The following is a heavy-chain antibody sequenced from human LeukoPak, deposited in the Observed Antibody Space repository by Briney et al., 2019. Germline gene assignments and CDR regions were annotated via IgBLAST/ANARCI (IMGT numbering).Heavy chain of an antibody. V-gene: IGHV1-18*01. CDR1: GYTFTSYG. CDR2: ISAYNGNT. CDR3: ARRTYYDFWSGYYYYGMDV. Sequence: ASVTVSCKASGYTFTSYGISWVRQAPGQGLEWMGWISAYNGNTNYAQKLQGRVTMTTDTSTSTAYMELRSLRSDDTAVYYCARRTYYDFWSGYYYYGMDVWGQGTTVTVSS. D-gene: IGHD3-3*01. J-gene: IGHJ6*02.